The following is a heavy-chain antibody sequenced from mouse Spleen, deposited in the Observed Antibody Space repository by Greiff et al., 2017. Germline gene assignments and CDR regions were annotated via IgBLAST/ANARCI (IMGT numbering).Heavy chain of an antibody. CDR1: GFTFSDYY. D-gene: IGHD2-14*01. V-gene: IGHV5-16*01. Sequence: EVKLVESEGGLVQPGSSMKLSCTASGFTFSDYYMAWVRQVPEKGLEWVANINYDGSSTYYLDSLKSRFIISRDNAKNILYLQMSSLKSEDTATYYCARDWYAAMDYWGQGTSVTVSS. J-gene: IGHJ4*01. CDR3: ARDWYAAMDY. CDR2: INYDGSST.